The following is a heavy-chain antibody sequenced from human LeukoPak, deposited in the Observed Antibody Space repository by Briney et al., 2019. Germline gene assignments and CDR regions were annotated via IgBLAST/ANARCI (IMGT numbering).Heavy chain of an antibody. CDR1: GFTFSSYG. CDR3: ARSQLGFDY. CDR2: ISYDGSNK. D-gene: IGHD3-10*01. Sequence: GRSLRLSCAASGFTFSSYGMHWVRKAPGKGLEWVADISYDGSNKYYADSVKGRFTMSRDNSKNTLYLQMNSLRAEDTAVYDCARSQLGFDYWGQGTLVTVSS. J-gene: IGHJ4*02. V-gene: IGHV3-30*03.